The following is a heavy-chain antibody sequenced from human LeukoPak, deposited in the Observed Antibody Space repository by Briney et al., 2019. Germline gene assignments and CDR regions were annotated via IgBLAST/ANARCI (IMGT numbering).Heavy chain of an antibody. CDR3: ATTPRIQLWLKQYYFDY. CDR1: GYTLTELS. D-gene: IGHD5-18*01. J-gene: IGHJ4*02. Sequence: ASVKVSCKVSGYTLTELSMHWVRQAPGKGLVWMGGFDPEDGETIYAQKFQGRVTMTEDTSTDTAYMELSSLRSEDTAVYYCATTPRIQLWLKQYYFDYWGQGTLVTVSS. CDR2: FDPEDGET. V-gene: IGHV1-24*01.